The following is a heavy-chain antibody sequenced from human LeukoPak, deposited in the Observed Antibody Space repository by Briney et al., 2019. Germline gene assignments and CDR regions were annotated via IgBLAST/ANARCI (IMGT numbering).Heavy chain of an antibody. CDR1: GGSISSYY. Sequence: SETLSLTCTVSGGSISSYYWSWIRQPAGKGLEWIGYIYYSGSTNYNPSLKSRVTISVDTSKNQFSLKLSSVTAADTAVYYCARAHERFGELFRGEYYFDYWGQGTLVTVSS. J-gene: IGHJ4*02. V-gene: IGHV4-59*01. CDR2: IYYSGST. D-gene: IGHD3-10*01. CDR3: ARAHERFGELFRGEYYFDY.